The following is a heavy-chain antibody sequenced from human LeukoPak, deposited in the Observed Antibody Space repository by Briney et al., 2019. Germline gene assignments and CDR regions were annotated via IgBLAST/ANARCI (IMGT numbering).Heavy chain of an antibody. CDR1: GYSITIGYY. D-gene: IGHD6-19*01. Sequence: PSETLSLTCAVSGYSITIGYYWGWIRQPPGKGLEWIGSIYHSGSTYYNPSLKSRVTISVDTSKNQFSLKLSSVTAADTAVYYCVRDLYSSGWFNFDYWGQGTLVTVSS. CDR3: VRDLYSSGWFNFDY. V-gene: IGHV4-38-2*02. J-gene: IGHJ4*02. CDR2: IYHSGST.